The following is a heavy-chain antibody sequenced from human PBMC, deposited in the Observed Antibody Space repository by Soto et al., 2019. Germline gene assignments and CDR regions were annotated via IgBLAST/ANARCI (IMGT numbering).Heavy chain of an antibody. CDR2: IYYSGST. Sequence: PSETLSLTCTVSGGSISSSSYYWGWIRQPPGKGLEWIGSIYYSGSTYYNPSLKSRVTISVDTSKNQFSLKLSSVTAADTAVYYCARLRAVLRFLEWFKDWFDPWGQGTLVTVS. CDR3: ARLRAVLRFLEWFKDWFDP. J-gene: IGHJ5*02. V-gene: IGHV4-39*01. D-gene: IGHD3-3*01. CDR1: GGSISSSSYY.